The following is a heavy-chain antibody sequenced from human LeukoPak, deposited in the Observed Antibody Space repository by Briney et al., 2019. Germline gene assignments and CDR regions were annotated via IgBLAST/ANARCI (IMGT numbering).Heavy chain of an antibody. Sequence: PSETLSLTCTVSGGSISSYYWSWIRQPPGKGLEWIGYIYYSGSTNYNPSLKSRVTISVDTSKNQFSLKLSSVTAADTAVYYCARAGGIVVVPAAIGHAFDIWGQGTMVTVSS. V-gene: IGHV4-59*12. J-gene: IGHJ3*02. D-gene: IGHD2-2*02. CDR1: GGSISSYY. CDR2: IYYSGST. CDR3: ARAGGIVVVPAAIGHAFDI.